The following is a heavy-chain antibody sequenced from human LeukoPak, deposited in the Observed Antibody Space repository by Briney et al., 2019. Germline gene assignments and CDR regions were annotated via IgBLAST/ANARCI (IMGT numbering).Heavy chain of an antibody. Sequence: SETLSLTCTVSGGSISSFYWSWIRQPPGKGLEWIGYIYYTGSTNYNPSLKSRVTISVDTSKNQFSLKLSSVTAADTAVYYCAREDTATYNYYYYGMDVWGQGTTVTVSS. J-gene: IGHJ6*02. CDR1: GGSISSFY. D-gene: IGHD5-18*01. CDR3: AREDTATYNYYYYGMDV. CDR2: IYYTGST. V-gene: IGHV4-59*01.